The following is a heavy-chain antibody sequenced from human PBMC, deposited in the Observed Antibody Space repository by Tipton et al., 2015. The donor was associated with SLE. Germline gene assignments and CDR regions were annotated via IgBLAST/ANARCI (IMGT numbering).Heavy chain of an antibody. CDR1: GDSLDSSESY. CDR2: FYAGGSI. D-gene: IGHD6-19*01. Sequence: TLSLTCAVSGDSLDSSESYWAWFRQPPGKGLEWIGSFYAGGSIYYKPSLESRVTASMDTSKNHLSLTLTSVTAADTAIYYCARQGADGWYDAFDIWGPGTMVTVSS. CDR3: ARQGADGWYDAFDI. V-gene: IGHV4-39*07. J-gene: IGHJ3*02.